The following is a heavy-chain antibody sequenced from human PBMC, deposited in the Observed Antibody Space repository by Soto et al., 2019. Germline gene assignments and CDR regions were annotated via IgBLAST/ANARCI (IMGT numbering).Heavy chain of an antibody. D-gene: IGHD4-17*01. CDR2: ISAYNGNT. V-gene: IGHV1-18*01. Sequence: QVPLVQSGAEVKKPGASVKVSCQASGYTFTSYGISWVRQAPGQGLEWMGWISAYNGNTNYAQKLQGRVTMTTDTSTSTAYMELRSLRSDDTAVYYCARGDYGDYVNYYYYGMDVWGQGTTVTVSS. CDR3: ARGDYGDYVNYYYYGMDV. J-gene: IGHJ6*02. CDR1: GYTFTSYG.